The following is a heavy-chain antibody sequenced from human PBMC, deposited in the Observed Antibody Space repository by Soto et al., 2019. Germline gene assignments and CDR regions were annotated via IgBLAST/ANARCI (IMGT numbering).Heavy chain of an antibody. D-gene: IGHD6-19*01. Sequence: ASVKVSCKASGGTFSSYAISWVRQAPGQGLEWMGGIIPIFGTANYAQKFQGRVTITADESTSTAYMELSSLRSEDTAVYYCERGLAVAGTSAFDIWGQGTMVTV. CDR2: IIPIFGTA. CDR1: GGTFSSYA. CDR3: ERGLAVAGTSAFDI. V-gene: IGHV1-69*13. J-gene: IGHJ3*02.